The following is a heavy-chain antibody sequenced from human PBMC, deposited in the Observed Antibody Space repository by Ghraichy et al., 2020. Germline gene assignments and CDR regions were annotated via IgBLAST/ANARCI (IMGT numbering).Heavy chain of an antibody. CDR3: ARNLVVVPYYYYYGMDV. D-gene: IGHD2-15*01. Sequence: GGSLRLSCAASGFTFSSYWMSWVRQAPGKGLEWVADIKQDGSEKYYVDSVKGRFTISRDNAKNSLYLQMNSLRAEDTAVYYCARNLVVVPYYYYYGMDVWGHGTTVTVSS. CDR1: GFTFSSYW. CDR2: IKQDGSEK. J-gene: IGHJ6*02. V-gene: IGHV3-7*01.